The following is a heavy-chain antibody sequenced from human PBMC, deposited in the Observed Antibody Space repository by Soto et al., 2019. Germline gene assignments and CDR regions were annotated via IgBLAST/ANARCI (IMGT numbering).Heavy chain of an antibody. CDR3: AREWQTVFDY. V-gene: IGHV4-59*01. D-gene: IGHD5-12*01. CDR2: VYYSGTT. CDR1: NDSISSYY. Sequence: KTSETLSLTCTVSNDSISSYYWGWIRQPPGKGLEWIGYVYYSGTTTYNPALKSRVTISLDTSRNLFSLKLTSVTAADTAVYYCAREWQTVFDYWGQGTLVTVSS. J-gene: IGHJ4*02.